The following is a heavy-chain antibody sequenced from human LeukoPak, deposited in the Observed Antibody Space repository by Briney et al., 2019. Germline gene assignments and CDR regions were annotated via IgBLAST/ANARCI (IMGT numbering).Heavy chain of an antibody. D-gene: IGHD2-21*02. CDR2: IYYSGST. J-gene: IGHJ3*02. V-gene: IGHV4-59*08. CDR1: GGSISSYY. CDR3: ARRVVTTYHDAFDI. Sequence: SETLSLTCTVSGGSISSYYWNWIRQPPGKGLEWIGYIYYSGSTNYNPSLKSRVTMSLDTPKNQFSLKLNSVTAADTALYYCARRVVTTYHDAFDIWGQGTMVTVSS.